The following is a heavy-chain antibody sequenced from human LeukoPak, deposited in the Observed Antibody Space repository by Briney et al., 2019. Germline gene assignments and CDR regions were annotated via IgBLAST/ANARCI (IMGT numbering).Heavy chain of an antibody. CDR1: GFTFSSYL. CDR2: ITGSGGRT. J-gene: IGHJ4*02. Sequence: GGSLRLSCAASGFTFSSYLMSWVRQAPGKGLEWVSTITGSGGRTYYADSVKGPFTISRDNSKNTLYLQMNSLRAEDTAVYYCAKARLVTTHFDYWGQGTLVTVSS. D-gene: IGHD4-17*01. V-gene: IGHV3-23*01. CDR3: AKARLVTTHFDY.